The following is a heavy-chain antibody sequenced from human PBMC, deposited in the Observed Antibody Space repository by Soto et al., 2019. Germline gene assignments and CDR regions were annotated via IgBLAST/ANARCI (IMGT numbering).Heavy chain of an antibody. CDR3: AKDLMDYDFWSGSYYYYGMDV. CDR2: ISGSGGST. D-gene: IGHD3-3*01. V-gene: IGHV3-23*01. CDR1: GFTFSSYA. J-gene: IGHJ6*02. Sequence: GGSLRLSCAASGFTFSSYAMSWVRQAPGKGLEWVSAISGSGGSTYYADSVKGRFTISRDNSKNTLYLQMNSLRAEDTAVYYCAKDLMDYDFWSGSYYYYGMDVWGQGTTVTVSS.